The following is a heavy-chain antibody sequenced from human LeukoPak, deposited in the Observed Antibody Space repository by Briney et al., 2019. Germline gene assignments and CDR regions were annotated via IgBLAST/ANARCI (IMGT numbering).Heavy chain of an antibody. Sequence: GGSLRLSCVASGFTFSSYWMGWVRQAPGRVLEWVANIKGDGSDKYYVDSVKGRFTISRDNAKNSLYLQMNSLRAEDTAVYYCARNIFAAAGTFDYWGQGTLVTVSS. J-gene: IGHJ4*02. CDR2: IKGDGSDK. CDR3: ARNIFAAAGTFDY. CDR1: GFTFSSYW. D-gene: IGHD6-13*01. V-gene: IGHV3-7*01.